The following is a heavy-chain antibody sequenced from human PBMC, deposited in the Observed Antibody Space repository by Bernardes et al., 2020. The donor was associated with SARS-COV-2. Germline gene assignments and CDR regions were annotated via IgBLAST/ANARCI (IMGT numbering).Heavy chain of an antibody. D-gene: IGHD2-8*02. CDR2: ISGIRSTL. Sequence: GGSLRLSCAASGFTFSSYSMNWVRQAPGKGLEWVSYISGIRSTLYYADSVKGRFTISRDNAKNSLYLQMNSLRDEDSAVYYCARGERWSDGICYKGNNIFEIWGQGTKVTVSS. CDR1: GFTFSSYS. J-gene: IGHJ3*02. V-gene: IGHV3-48*02. CDR3: ARGERWSDGICYKGNNIFEI.